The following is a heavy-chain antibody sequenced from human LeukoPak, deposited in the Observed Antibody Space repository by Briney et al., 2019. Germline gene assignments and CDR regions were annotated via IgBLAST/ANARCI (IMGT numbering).Heavy chain of an antibody. J-gene: IGHJ6*03. Sequence: ASVTVSCKASGYTFTSYDINWVRQATGQGLEWMGWISAYNGNTNYAQKLQGRVTMTTDTSTSTAYMELRSLRSDDTAVYYCARVRWELLLLHYYYYMDVWGKGTTVTVSS. CDR3: ARVRWELLLLHYYYYMDV. CDR2: ISAYNGNT. V-gene: IGHV1-18*01. D-gene: IGHD1-26*01. CDR1: GYTFTSYD.